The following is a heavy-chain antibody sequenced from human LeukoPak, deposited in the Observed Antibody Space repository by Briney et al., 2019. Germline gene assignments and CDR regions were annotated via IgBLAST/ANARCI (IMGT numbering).Heavy chain of an antibody. D-gene: IGHD4-17*01. CDR2: ISGSGVST. CDR3: AKRVTVTTSFFDY. J-gene: IGHJ4*02. CDR1: GFTVSSNY. V-gene: IGHV3-23*01. Sequence: PGGSLRLSCAASGFTVSSNYMSWVRQAPGKGPEWVSAISGSGVSTYYADSVKGRFTISRDNSKNMLFLQMNSLRAEDTAVYYCAKRVTVTTSFFDYWGQGTLVTVSS.